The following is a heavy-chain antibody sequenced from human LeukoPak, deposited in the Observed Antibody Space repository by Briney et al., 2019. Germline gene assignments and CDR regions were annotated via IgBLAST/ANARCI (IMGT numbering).Heavy chain of an antibody. Sequence: ASVKVSCKASGGTFSSYAISWVRQAPGQGLEWMGRIIPIFGIANYAQKFQGRVTITADKSTSTAYMELSSLRSEDTAVYYCARVSGGNLDYRGQGTLVTVSS. CDR2: IIPIFGIA. V-gene: IGHV1-69*04. J-gene: IGHJ4*02. CDR1: GGTFSSYA. D-gene: IGHD4-23*01. CDR3: ARVSGGNLDY.